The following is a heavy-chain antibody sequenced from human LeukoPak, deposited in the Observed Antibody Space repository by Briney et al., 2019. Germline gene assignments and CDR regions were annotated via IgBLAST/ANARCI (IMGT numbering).Heavy chain of an antibody. V-gene: IGHV3-11*01. CDR2: ITPSGDYM. D-gene: IGHD2/OR15-2a*01. CDR3: AKGHTSLDC. CDR1: GFSFSDSY. J-gene: IGHJ4*02. Sequence: GGSLRLSCAASGFSFSDSYMSWIRQAPGRGLEYISYITPSGDYMSYTDSVKGRFAFSRDNAKNSLYLQMNSLRAEDTAVYFCAKGHTSLDCRGQGALVTVSS.